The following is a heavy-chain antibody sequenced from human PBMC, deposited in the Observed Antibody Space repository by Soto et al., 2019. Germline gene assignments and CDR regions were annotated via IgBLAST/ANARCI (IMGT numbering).Heavy chain of an antibody. CDR3: ARVSGDIVVVPAATFDY. V-gene: IGHV4-59*12. CDR2: IYYSGST. J-gene: IGHJ4*02. Sequence: SETLSLTCTVSGGSISSYYWSWIRQPPGKGLEWIGYIYYSGSTNYNPSLKSRVTISVDTSKNQFSLELSSVTAADTAVYYCARVSGDIVVVPAATFDYWGQGTLVTVSS. CDR1: GGSISSYY. D-gene: IGHD2-2*01.